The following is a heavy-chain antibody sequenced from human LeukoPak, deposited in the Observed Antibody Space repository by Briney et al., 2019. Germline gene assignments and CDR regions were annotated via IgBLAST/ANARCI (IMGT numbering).Heavy chain of an antibody. CDR3: ARLNENQRDAFDI. CDR2: IYYSGST. J-gene: IGHJ3*02. Sequence: PSETLSLTCTVSGGSISSYYWSWIRQPPGKGLEWIGYIYYSGSTNYNPSLKSRVTISVDTSKNQFSLKLSSVTAADTAMYYCARLNENQRDAFDIWGQGTMVTVSS. CDR1: GGSISSYY. D-gene: IGHD1-14*01. V-gene: IGHV4-59*01.